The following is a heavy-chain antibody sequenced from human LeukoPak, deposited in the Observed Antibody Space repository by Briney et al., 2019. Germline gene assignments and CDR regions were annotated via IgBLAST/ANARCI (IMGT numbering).Heavy chain of an antibody. CDR1: GGSISSYY. J-gene: IGHJ4*02. CDR2: IYYSGST. CDR3: ARVNADFWSGLDY. D-gene: IGHD3-3*01. Sequence: YPSETLSLTCTVSGGSISSYYWSWIRQPPGKGLEWIGYIYYSGSTNYNPSLKSRVTISVDTSKNQFSLKLSSVTAADTAVYYCARVNADFWSGLDYWGQGTLVTVSS. V-gene: IGHV4-59*12.